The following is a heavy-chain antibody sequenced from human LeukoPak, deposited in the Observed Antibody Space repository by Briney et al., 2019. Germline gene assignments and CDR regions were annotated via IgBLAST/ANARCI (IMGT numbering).Heavy chain of an antibody. CDR3: AKERAAGPWTVAFDI. J-gene: IGHJ3*02. Sequence: GGSLRLSCAVSGFTLSSYAMSWVRQAPGKGLEWVSTISGRDNSTYYADSVKGRFTISRDNSKNTLYLQMNSLRAEDTAVYYCAKERAAGPWTVAFDIWGQGTMVTVSS. V-gene: IGHV3-23*01. CDR2: ISGRDNST. CDR1: GFTLSSYA. D-gene: IGHD6-13*01.